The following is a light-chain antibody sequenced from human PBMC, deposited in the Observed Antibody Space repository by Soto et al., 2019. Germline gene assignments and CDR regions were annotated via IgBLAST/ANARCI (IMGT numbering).Light chain of an antibody. CDR2: AAS. J-gene: IGKJ1*01. CDR1: QTISSY. Sequence: DIQMTQSPSSLSASVGDRVTITCRASQTISSYLNWYQRKPGKAPELLIHAASSLQSGVQSRFSGGGSGTDFTLTISSLQPEDFATYYCKQSYSNPWTFGQGTKVDIK. CDR3: KQSYSNPWT. V-gene: IGKV1-39*01.